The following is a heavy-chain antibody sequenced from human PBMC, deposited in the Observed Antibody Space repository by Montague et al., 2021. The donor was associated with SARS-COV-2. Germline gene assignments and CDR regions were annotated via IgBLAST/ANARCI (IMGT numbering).Heavy chain of an antibody. CDR3: ARGYYDILTGYLDAFDI. CDR2: IDWDDDK. V-gene: IGHV2-70*11. D-gene: IGHD3-9*01. CDR1: GFSLSTSGMC. Sequence: PALVKPTQTLTLTSTFSGFSLSTSGMCVSWIRQPPGKALEWLARIDWDDDKYYSTSLKTRLTISKDTSKNQVVLTMTNMDPVDTATYYCARGYYDILTGYLDAFDIWGQGTMVTVSS. J-gene: IGHJ3*02.